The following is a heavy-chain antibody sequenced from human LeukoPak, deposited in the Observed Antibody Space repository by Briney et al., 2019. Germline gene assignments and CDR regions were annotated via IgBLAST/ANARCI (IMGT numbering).Heavy chain of an antibody. CDR1: GFTFSDYY. Sequence: GGSLRLSCAASGFTFSDYYMSRIRQAPGKGLEWVSYISSSGDTIHYADSVKGRFTVSRDNAKNSLYLQMSSLRAEDTAVYYCARDKNPYCGGDCYPNWFDPWGQGTLVTVSS. CDR2: ISSSGDTI. D-gene: IGHD2-21*02. CDR3: ARDKNPYCGGDCYPNWFDP. V-gene: IGHV3-11*04. J-gene: IGHJ5*02.